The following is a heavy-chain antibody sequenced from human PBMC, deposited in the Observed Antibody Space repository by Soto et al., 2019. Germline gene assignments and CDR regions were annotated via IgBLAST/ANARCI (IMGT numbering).Heavy chain of an antibody. Sequence: GGSLRLSCAASGFTFSSYGMHWVRQAPGKGLEWVAVISYDGSNKYYADSVKGRFTISRDNSKNTLYLQMNSLRAEDTAVYYCAKGSYSGPIYGMDVWGQGTTVTVSS. V-gene: IGHV3-30*18. CDR2: ISYDGSNK. J-gene: IGHJ6*02. CDR1: GFTFSSYG. CDR3: AKGSYSGPIYGMDV. D-gene: IGHD1-26*01.